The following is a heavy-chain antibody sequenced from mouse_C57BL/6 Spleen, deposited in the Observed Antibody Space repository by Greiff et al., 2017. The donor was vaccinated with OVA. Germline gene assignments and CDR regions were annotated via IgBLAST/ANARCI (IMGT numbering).Heavy chain of an antibody. V-gene: IGHV1-64*01. Sequence: QVQLQQPGAELVKPGASVKLSCKASGYTFTSYWMHWVKQRPGQGLEWIGMIHPNSGSTNYNEKFKGKATLTVDKSSSTAYMQLSSLTSEDSAVYYCASIYDGYYGYWGQGTTLTVSS. D-gene: IGHD2-3*01. CDR1: GYTFTSYW. J-gene: IGHJ2*01. CDR3: ASIYDGYYGY. CDR2: IHPNSGST.